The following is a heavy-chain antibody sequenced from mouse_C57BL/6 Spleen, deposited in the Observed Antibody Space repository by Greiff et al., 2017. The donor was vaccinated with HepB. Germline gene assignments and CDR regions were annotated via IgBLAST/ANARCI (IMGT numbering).Heavy chain of an antibody. CDR3: AISNYGGYYFDY. CDR2: IHPNSGST. CDR1: GYTFTSYW. D-gene: IGHD2-5*01. V-gene: IGHV1-64*01. Sequence: QVQLQQSGAELVKPGASVKLSCKASGYTFTSYWMHWVKQRPGQGLEWIGMIHPNSGSTNYNEKFKSKATLTVDKSSSTAYMQLSSLTSEDSAVYYCAISNYGGYYFDYWGQGTTLTVSS. J-gene: IGHJ2*01.